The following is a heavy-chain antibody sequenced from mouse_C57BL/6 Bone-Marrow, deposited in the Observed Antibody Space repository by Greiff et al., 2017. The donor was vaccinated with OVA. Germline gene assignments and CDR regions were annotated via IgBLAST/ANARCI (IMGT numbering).Heavy chain of an antibody. CDR1: GYTFTSYW. J-gene: IGHJ4*01. V-gene: IGHV1-7*01. D-gene: IGHD2-4*01. Sequence: QVQLQQSGAELAKPGASVKLSCTASGYTFTSYWMHWVKQRPGQGLEWIGYINPSSGYTKYNQKFKDKATLTADKSSSTAYMQQSSLTYENAAVYYCARSNYDHDYAMDYWGQGTSVTVSS. CDR2: INPSSGYT. CDR3: ARSNYDHDYAMDY.